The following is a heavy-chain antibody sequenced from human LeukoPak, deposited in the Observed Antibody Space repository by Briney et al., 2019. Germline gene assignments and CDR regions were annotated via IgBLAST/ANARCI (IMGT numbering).Heavy chain of an antibody. CDR2: INPNSGGT. J-gene: IGHJ5*02. CDR1: GYTFTGYY. CDR3: ARRRITVTRLWFDP. D-gene: IGHD4-17*01. V-gene: IGHV1-2*02. Sequence: ASVKVSCKASGYTFTGYYMHWVRQAPGQGLEWMGWINPNSGGTNYAQKFQGRVTVTRDTSISTAYMELSRLRSDDTAVYYCARRRITVTRLWFDPWGQGTLVTVSS.